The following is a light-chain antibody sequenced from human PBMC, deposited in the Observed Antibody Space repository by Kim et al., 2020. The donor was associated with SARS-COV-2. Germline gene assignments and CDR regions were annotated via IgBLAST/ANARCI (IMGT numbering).Light chain of an antibody. CDR1: RSISSN. J-gene: IGKJ1*01. V-gene: IGKV3-15*01. Sequence: VTRGRTVYLCCKATRSISSNLAWYQHKPGQAPRLLIYDASNRATGVPARFSGSGSGTEFTLTISRLKSEDFAVYYCQRYDDSPWAFGEGTKVDIK. CDR2: DAS. CDR3: QRYDDSPWA.